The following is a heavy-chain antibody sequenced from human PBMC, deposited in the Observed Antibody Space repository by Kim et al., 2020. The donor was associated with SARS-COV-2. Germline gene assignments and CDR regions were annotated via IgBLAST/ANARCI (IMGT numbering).Heavy chain of an antibody. CDR3: ARDAYSSSWYEGAIDI. V-gene: IGHV3-11*06. J-gene: IGHJ3*02. D-gene: IGHD6-13*01. Sequence: SVKGRFTISRDNAKNSLYLQMNSLRAEDTAVYYCARDAYSSSWYEGAIDIWGQGTMVTVSS.